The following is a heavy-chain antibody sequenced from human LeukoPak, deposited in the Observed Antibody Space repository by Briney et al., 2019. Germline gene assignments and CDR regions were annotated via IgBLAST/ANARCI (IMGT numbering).Heavy chain of an antibody. D-gene: IGHD5-18*01. CDR1: GLTLSTYW. CDR2: IKQDGSEK. V-gene: IGHV3-7*03. J-gene: IGHJ4*02. CDR3: VLSSTARGGNDY. Sequence: GGSLRLSCAASGLTLSTYWMTWVRQAPGKGLEWVANIKQDGSEKYYVDSVKGRFTISRDNAKNSLYLQMNSLRAEDTAVYYCVLSSTARGGNDYWGQGTLVTVSS.